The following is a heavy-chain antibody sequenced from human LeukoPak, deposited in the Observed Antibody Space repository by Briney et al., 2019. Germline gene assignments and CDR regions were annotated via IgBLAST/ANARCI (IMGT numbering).Heavy chain of an antibody. V-gene: IGHV4-59*01. Sequence: SETLCLTCAASGSSIRHYALSWIRQAPGKGLEWIGTLYHSGSSNYNPSLKSRVTISIDTAKNQFSLRLRSVTAADTAVYYCATLTGTTYPYYFDFWGQATLVTVSS. D-gene: IGHD1-20*01. J-gene: IGHJ4*02. CDR2: LYHSGSS. CDR3: ATLTGTTYPYYFDF. CDR1: GSSIRHYA.